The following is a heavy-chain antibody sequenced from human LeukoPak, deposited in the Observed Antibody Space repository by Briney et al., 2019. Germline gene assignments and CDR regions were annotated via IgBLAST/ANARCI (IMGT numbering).Heavy chain of an antibody. V-gene: IGHV3-9*01. CDR3: AKAPTYYYDSSGYLSYFDY. CDR1: GFTFDDYA. CDR2: ISWNSGSI. Sequence: GRSLRLSCAASGFTFDDYAMHWVRQAPGKGLEWVSGISWNSGSIGYADSVKGRFTISRDNAKNSLYLQMNSLRAEDTALYYCAKAPTYYYDSSGYLSYFDYWAQGTLVTVSS. J-gene: IGHJ4*02. D-gene: IGHD3-22*01.